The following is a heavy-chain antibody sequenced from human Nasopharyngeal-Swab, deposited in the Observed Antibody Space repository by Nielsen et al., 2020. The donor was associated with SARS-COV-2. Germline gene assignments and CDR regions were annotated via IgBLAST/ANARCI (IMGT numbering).Heavy chain of an antibody. D-gene: IGHD3-9*01. V-gene: IGHV3-33*01. J-gene: IGHJ6*02. CDR2: IWYDGSNK. CDR3: ARDVLRYFDWLGNYYYYGMDV. CDR1: GFTFSSYG. Sequence: GESLKISCAASGFTFSSYGMHWVRQAPGKGLEWVAVIWYDGSNKYYADSVKGRFTISRDNSKNTLYLQMNSLRAEETAVYYCARDVLRYFDWLGNYYYYGMDVWGQGTTVTVSS.